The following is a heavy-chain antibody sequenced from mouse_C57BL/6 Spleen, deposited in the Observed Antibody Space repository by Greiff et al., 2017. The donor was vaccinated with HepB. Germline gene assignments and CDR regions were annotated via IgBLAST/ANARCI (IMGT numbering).Heavy chain of an antibody. CDR2: IDPETGGT. D-gene: IGHD1-1*01. V-gene: IGHV1-15*01. Sequence: QVQLQQSGAELVRPGASVTLSCKASGYTFTDYEMHWVKQTPVHGLEWIGAIDPETGGTAYNQKFKGKAILTADKSSSTAYMELRSLTSEDSAVYYCTRAHLLQAMDYWGQGTSVTVSS. J-gene: IGHJ4*01. CDR3: TRAHLLQAMDY. CDR1: GYTFTDYE.